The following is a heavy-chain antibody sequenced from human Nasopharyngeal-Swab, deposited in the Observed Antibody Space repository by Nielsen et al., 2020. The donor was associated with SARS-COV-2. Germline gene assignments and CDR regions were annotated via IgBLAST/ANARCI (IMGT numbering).Heavy chain of an antibody. D-gene: IGHD5-18*01. Sequence: SAKLFCKASAVTFSSSAISWARHAPGQGLDWMGGTIPIFGTANYAKKFQGRVTITADESTSTAYMELSSLRSEDPAVYYCAREPDTAMVNRYYYYYMDVWGKGTTVTVSS. J-gene: IGHJ6*03. CDR2: TIPIFGTA. CDR3: AREPDTAMVNRYYYYYMDV. CDR1: AVTFSSSA. V-gene: IGHV1-69*13.